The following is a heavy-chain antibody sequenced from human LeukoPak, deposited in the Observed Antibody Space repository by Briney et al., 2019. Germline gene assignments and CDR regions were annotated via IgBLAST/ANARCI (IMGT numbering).Heavy chain of an antibody. Sequence: GGSLRLSCEASGFTFINFVMSWVRQVPGKGLEWVSSVSGPGFNTFYADSVRGRFTISRDNSKNTLYLQMNSLRAEDTAVYYCAKSAYRYYFDYWGQGTLVTVSS. CDR3: AKSAYRYYFDY. V-gene: IGHV3-23*01. CDR1: GFTFINFV. D-gene: IGHD4-11*01. J-gene: IGHJ4*02. CDR2: VSGPGFNT.